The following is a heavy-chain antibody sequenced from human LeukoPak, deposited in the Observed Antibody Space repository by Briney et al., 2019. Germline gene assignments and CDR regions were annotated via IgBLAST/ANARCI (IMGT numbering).Heavy chain of an antibody. CDR1: GYSFTSYW. CDR2: IYPGDSDT. J-gene: IGHJ6*03. Sequence: GESLKISCQGSGYSFTSYWIGWVRQMPGKGLEWMGIIYPGDSDTRYSPSFQGQVTISADKSISTAYLQWSSLKASDTAMYYCARRYYGSGSYYSDYYMDVWGKGTTVTVSS. CDR3: ARRYYGSGSYYSDYYMDV. D-gene: IGHD3-10*01. V-gene: IGHV5-51*01.